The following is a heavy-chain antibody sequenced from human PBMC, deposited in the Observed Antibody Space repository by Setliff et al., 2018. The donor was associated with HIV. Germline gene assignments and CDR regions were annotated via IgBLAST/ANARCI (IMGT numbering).Heavy chain of an antibody. Sequence: SETLSLTCTVSGGSISSSSFYWSWIRQPAGKGLEWIGRIYTSGSTNYNPSLKSRATISIDTSKKQFSLKLNSVTAADTAFYYCARDRGGKDYWGQGTLVTVSS. CDR2: IYTSGST. D-gene: IGHD3-16*01. CDR3: ARDRGGKDY. CDR1: GGSISSSSFY. V-gene: IGHV4-61*02. J-gene: IGHJ4*02.